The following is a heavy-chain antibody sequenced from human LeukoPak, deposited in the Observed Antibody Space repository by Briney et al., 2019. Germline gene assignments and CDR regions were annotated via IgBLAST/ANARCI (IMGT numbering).Heavy chain of an antibody. Sequence: ASVKVSCKASGGTFSSYAISWVRQAPGQGLEWMGRINPNSGGTKYAQKFQGRVTLTRDTSTSTVYMELSSLRSEDTAVYYCAREADYDSSGYRTYYFDYWGQGTLVTVSS. CDR1: GGTFSSYA. D-gene: IGHD3-22*01. J-gene: IGHJ4*02. CDR3: AREADYDSSGYRTYYFDY. CDR2: INPNSGGT. V-gene: IGHV1-2*06.